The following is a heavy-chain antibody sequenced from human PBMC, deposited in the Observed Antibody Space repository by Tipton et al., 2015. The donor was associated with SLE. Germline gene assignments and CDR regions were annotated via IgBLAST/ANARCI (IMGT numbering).Heavy chain of an antibody. CDR3: ARMDYSQFQLLYFES. Sequence: TLSLTCIVSGDSISNVNYYWNWLRQRPGKGLEWIGYVYYSGNTLYNPSLRSRVTMSLDTSKNQFSLKLRSLTAADSAMYFCARMDYSQFQLLYFESWGQGILVTVSS. CDR1: GDSISNVNYY. D-gene: IGHD4-11*01. V-gene: IGHV4-30-4*08. CDR2: VYYSGNT. J-gene: IGHJ4*02.